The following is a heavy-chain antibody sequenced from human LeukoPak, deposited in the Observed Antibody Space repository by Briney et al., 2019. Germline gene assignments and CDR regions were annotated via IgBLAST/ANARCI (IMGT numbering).Heavy chain of an antibody. CDR3: ARETPMITFGGVFDY. CDR2: IIPIFGTA. Sequence: SVKASCKASGGTFSSYAISWVRQAPGQGLEWMGGIIPIFGTANYAQKFQGRVTITTDESTSTAYMELSSLRSEDTAVYYCARETPMITFGGVFDYWGQGTLVTVSS. D-gene: IGHD3-16*01. J-gene: IGHJ4*02. V-gene: IGHV1-69*05. CDR1: GGTFSSYA.